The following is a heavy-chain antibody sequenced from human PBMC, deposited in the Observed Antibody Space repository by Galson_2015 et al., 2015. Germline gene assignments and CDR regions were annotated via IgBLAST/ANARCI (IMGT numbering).Heavy chain of an antibody. CDR1: GFSFSNYY. CDR3: ARDKYCVGGSCDSGSRFVS. J-gene: IGHJ5*01. Sequence: SLRLSCAASGFSFSNYYMSWVRQAPGKGLQWVANIKQDGRETQYVDAVKGRFTISRDNAKNSLFLQMNTLRAEDTAVYYCARDKYCVGGSCDSGSRFVSCGQGTLVTVSS. D-gene: IGHD2-15*01. V-gene: IGHV3-7*01. CDR2: IKQDGRET.